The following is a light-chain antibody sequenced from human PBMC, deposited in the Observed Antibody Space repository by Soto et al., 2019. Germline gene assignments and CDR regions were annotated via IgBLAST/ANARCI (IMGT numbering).Light chain of an antibody. V-gene: IGLV3-21*02. CDR2: EDD. Sequence: SYELTQTPSVPVAPGQTARIDCGGNSIGSKSVHWYQQKPGQAPVLVVYEDDDRPSGIEERFSGSNSGSTATLTISRVEVGDEADYYCQVWDSSSDHVVFGGGTKLTVL. CDR3: QVWDSSSDHVV. J-gene: IGLJ2*01. CDR1: SIGSKS.